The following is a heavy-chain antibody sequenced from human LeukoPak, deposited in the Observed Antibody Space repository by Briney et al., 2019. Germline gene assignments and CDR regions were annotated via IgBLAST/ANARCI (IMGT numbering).Heavy chain of an antibody. V-gene: IGHV1-2*02. CDR3: VIGTTFDY. J-gene: IGHJ4*02. CDR2: INPNSGDT. CDR1: GYTFTGYY. Sequence: ASVKVSCNASGYTFTGYYMHWVRQAPAQGLEWMGCINPNSGDTNYAQKFQGRVTMTRDTSISTAYMELSRLRSDDTAAYYCVIGTTFDYWGQGTLVTVSS. D-gene: IGHD2-2*01.